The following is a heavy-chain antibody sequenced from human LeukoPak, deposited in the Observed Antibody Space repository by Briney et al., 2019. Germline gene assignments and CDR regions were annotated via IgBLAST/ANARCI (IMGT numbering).Heavy chain of an antibody. CDR1: GFTFTSYW. J-gene: IGHJ6*02. Sequence: GGSLRLSCAASGFTFTSYWMHWVRQAPGKGLVWVSRVNSDGSSTTYADSVKGRFTISRDNARNTLYLQMNSLRAEDTAVYYCARGRYYGMDVWGQGTTVTVSS. V-gene: IGHV3-74*01. CDR3: ARGRYYGMDV. CDR2: VNSDGSST.